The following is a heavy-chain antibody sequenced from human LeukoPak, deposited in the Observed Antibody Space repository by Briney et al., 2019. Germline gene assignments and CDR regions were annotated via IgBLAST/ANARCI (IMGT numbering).Heavy chain of an antibody. CDR3: ARESPFGVVTRQLDY. D-gene: IGHD3-3*01. J-gene: IGHJ4*02. V-gene: IGHV4-39*02. CDR2: IYYSGST. Sequence: PSETLSLTCTVSGGSISSSSYYWGWIRQPPGKGLEWIGSIYYSGSTYYNPSLKSRVTISVDTSKNQFSLKLSSVTAADTAVYYCARESPFGVVTRQLDYWGQGTLVTVSS. CDR1: GGSISSSSYY.